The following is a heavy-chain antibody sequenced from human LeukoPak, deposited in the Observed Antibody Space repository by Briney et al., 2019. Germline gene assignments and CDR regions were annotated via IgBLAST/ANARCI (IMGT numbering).Heavy chain of an antibody. CDR3: ATGKRDAFDY. CDR2: IRTTAEGANYA. Sequence: PGGSLRLSCATSGFTFTDYPMNWVRQAPGKGLEWISNIRTTAEGANYAYYADSVKGRVTISRDDAKNTLYLHMNSLRDDDTAVYYSATGKRDAFDYWGQGILVTVSS. J-gene: IGHJ4*02. CDR1: GFTFTDYP. D-gene: IGHD5-24*01. V-gene: IGHV3-48*02.